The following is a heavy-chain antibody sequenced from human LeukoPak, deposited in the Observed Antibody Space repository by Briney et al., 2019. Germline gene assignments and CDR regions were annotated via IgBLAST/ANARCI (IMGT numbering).Heavy chain of an antibody. V-gene: IGHV3-23*01. J-gene: IGHJ4*02. D-gene: IGHD3-3*01. CDR3: AKVFTYYDFWNGGAFDY. CDR1: GFTFSSYG. Sequence: PGGSLRLSCAASGFTFSSYGMSWVRQAPGKGLEWVSAITGSGGTTYYADSVKGRFTISRDTSKNTLYLQMNSLRAEDTAVYYCAKVFTYYDFWNGGAFDYWGQGTLVTVSS. CDR2: ITGSGGTT.